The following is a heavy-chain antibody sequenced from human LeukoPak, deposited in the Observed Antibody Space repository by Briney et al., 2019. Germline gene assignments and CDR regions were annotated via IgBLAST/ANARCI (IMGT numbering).Heavy chain of an antibody. V-gene: IGHV3-23*01. J-gene: IGHJ4*02. CDR1: GFTFRCYG. Sequence: PGGSLRLSCAASGFTFRCYGRSWVRQAQGKGLECVSAPSASGGSTYYAESVKGRFTISRDNSKNTLYLQMNSLRAEGTAVYYCAKRSDYGGDWKYFDYWGQGTLVTVSS. CDR3: AKRSDYGGDWKYFDY. CDR2: PSASGGST. D-gene: IGHD4-23*01.